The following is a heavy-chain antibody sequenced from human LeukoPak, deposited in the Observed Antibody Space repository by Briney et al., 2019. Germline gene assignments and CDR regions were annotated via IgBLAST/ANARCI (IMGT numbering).Heavy chain of an antibody. Sequence: SETLSLTCSVSGGSISSYYWSWIRQPPGKGLEWIGRIYTSGSTNYNPSLKSRVTMSVDTSKNQFSLKLSSVTAADTAVYYCAREKAYAYYYDSSGPQDGDAFDIWGQGTMVTVSS. CDR2: IYTSGST. CDR1: GGSISSYY. CDR3: AREKAYAYYYDSSGPQDGDAFDI. V-gene: IGHV4-4*07. D-gene: IGHD3-22*01. J-gene: IGHJ3*02.